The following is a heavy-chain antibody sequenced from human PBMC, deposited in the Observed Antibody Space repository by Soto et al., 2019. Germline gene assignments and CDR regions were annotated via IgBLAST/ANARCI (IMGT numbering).Heavy chain of an antibody. Sequence: PGGSLRLSCAASGVIFNNAWMNGVRQVPGKGLEWVSYITNTVDNTYYADSVKGRFTISRDNADNSLYLKMNSLRAEDRAIYYCARDSVVVSFRPRNFDLWGRGPQVTASS. V-gene: IGHV3-48*01. CDR3: ARDSVVVSFRPRNFDL. D-gene: IGHD3-22*01. CDR2: ITNTVDNT. CDR1: GVIFNNAW. J-gene: IGHJ2*01.